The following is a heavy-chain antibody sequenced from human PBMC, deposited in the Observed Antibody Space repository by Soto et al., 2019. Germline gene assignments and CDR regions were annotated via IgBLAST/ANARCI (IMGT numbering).Heavy chain of an antibody. CDR1: GGTFSSYA. CDR3: ANSDFWSGDSWSGFDY. V-gene: IGHV1-69*01. D-gene: IGHD3-3*01. J-gene: IGHJ4*02. Sequence: QVQLVQSGAEVKKPGSSVKVSCKASGGTFSSYAISWVRQAPGQGLEWMGGIIPIFGTANYAQKFQGRVTITADESTSTAYMELSSLRSADTAVYYCANSDFWSGDSWSGFDYWGQGTLVTVSS. CDR2: IIPIFGTA.